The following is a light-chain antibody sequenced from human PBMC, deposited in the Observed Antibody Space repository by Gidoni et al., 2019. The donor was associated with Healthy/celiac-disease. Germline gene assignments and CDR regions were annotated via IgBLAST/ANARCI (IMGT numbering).Light chain of an antibody. Sequence: QSALPPPASASGSPGQSITISCTGTSSDVGSYNLVSWYPQHPGKAPKLMIYEVSKRPSGVSNRFSGSKSGNTASLTISGLQAEDEADYYCCSYAGSSTSYVFGTGTKVTVL. V-gene: IGLV2-23*02. CDR3: CSYAGSSTSYV. CDR1: SSDVGSYNL. CDR2: EVS. J-gene: IGLJ1*01.